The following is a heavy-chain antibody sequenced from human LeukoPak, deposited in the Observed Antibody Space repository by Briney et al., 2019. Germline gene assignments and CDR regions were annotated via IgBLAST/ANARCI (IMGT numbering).Heavy chain of an antibody. CDR2: ISYDGINK. J-gene: IGHJ4*02. CDR1: GFTFNNYA. D-gene: IGHD6-19*01. CDR3: AKERVSIAVTGLADFDY. V-gene: IGHV3-30*04. Sequence: PGGSLRLSCAVSGFTFNNYAIHWVRQAPGKGLKWVAVISYDGINKYYADSVKGRFTISRDNSRNTLYLQMNSLRAEDTAVYYCAKERVSIAVTGLADFDYWGQGTLVTVSS.